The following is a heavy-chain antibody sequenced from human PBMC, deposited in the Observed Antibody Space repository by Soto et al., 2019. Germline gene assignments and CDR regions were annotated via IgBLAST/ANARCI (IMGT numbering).Heavy chain of an antibody. Sequence: QVQLVQSGAEVKKPWASVMLSCKASGYTFTSYYIHWVRQAPGQGLEWMGIINPDGGSTRYAQKFQGRVTMTRDTSTSTFYMELSSLRSEDTAVYYCAKAPRGGVIITTYSAHIDYWGQGTLVTVSS. CDR1: GYTFTSYY. CDR3: AKAPRGGVIITTYSAHIDY. V-gene: IGHV1-46*01. D-gene: IGHD3-3*01. CDR2: INPDGGST. J-gene: IGHJ4*02.